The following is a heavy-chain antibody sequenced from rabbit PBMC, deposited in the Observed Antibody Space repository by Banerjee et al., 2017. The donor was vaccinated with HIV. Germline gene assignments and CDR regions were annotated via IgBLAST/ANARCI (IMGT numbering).Heavy chain of an antibody. D-gene: IGHD4-1*01. J-gene: IGHJ4*01. CDR3: ARDLAGVIGWNFNL. CDR1: GFSFSNKYV. Sequence: QEQLEESGGGLVQPEGSLTLTCTASGFSFSNKYVMCWVRQAPGKGLEWIGYIDPVFAGTYYASWVNGRFTISSHNAQNTLYLQLNSLTAADTATYFCARDLAGVIGWNFNLWGQGTLVTVS. CDR2: IDPVFAGT. V-gene: IGHV1S47*01.